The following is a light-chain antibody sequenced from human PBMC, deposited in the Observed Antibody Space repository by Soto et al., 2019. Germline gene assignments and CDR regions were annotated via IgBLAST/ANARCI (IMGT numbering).Light chain of an antibody. CDR3: QQRSIWPNT. J-gene: IGKJ2*01. CDR2: EAF. V-gene: IGKV3-11*01. CDR1: QSVGSA. Sequence: EIVLTQSPAILSLSPGQTATLSCRASQSVGSALAWYQHKTGQAPRLLIYEAFNRATGIPARFSGSGFGTDFPLTISSLEPEDFAVYSCQQRSIWPNTFGQGTKLEIK.